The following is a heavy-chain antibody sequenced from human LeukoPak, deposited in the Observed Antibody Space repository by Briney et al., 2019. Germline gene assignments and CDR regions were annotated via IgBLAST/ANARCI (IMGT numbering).Heavy chain of an antibody. J-gene: IGHJ4*02. V-gene: IGHV1-18*01. CDR3: AREVPYDSSVYYQPFDC. D-gene: IGHD3-22*01. CDR2: ISAYNGNT. CDR1: GYTFTSYG. Sequence: ASVKVSCTASGYTFTSYGINWVRQAPGQGLEWMGWISAYNGNTNYVQKLQGRVTMTTDTSTSTAYMELRSLRSDDTAVYYCAREVPYDSSVYYQPFDCWGQGTLVTVSS.